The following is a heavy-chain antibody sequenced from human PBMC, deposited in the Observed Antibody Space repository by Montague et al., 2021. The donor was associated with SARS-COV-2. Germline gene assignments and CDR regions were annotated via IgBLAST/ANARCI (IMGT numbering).Heavy chain of an antibody. CDR3: ASMVRAQVYYFDY. D-gene: IGHD3-10*01. CDR2: ISYSGST. Sequence: SETLSLTCTVSGGSISSSSYYWGWIRQPPGKGLEWIGSISYSGSTDYNPSLKSRVTISVDTSKNQFSLKLSSVTAADTAVYYCASMVRAQVYYFDYWGQGTLGTVSS. V-gene: IGHV4-39*01. CDR1: GGSISSSSYY. J-gene: IGHJ4*02.